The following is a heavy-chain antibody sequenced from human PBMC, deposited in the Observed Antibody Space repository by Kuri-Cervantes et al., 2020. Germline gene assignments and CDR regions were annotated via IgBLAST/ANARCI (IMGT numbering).Heavy chain of an antibody. V-gene: IGHV1-3*01. CDR2: INAGNGNT. CDR3: ATGYSGYDYAFHI. J-gene: IGHJ3*02. CDR1: GGTFSSYA. Sequence: ASVKVSCKASGGTFSSYAISWVRQAPGQRLEWMGWINAGNGNTKYSQKFQGRVTMTRDTSARTAYMELSSLSSEDTAVYYCATGYSGYDYAFHIWGQGIKVTVSS. D-gene: IGHD5-12*01.